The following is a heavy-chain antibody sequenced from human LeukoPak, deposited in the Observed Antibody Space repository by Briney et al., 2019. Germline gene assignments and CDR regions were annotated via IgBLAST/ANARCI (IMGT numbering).Heavy chain of an antibody. CDR3: ARESDARGLVVADDI. D-gene: IGHD2-15*01. J-gene: IGHJ3*02. V-gene: IGHV3-30-3*01. Sequence: GGSLRLSCAASGFTFSSYAMHWVRQAPGKGLERVAVISYDGSNKYYADSVKGRFTISRDNSKNTLYLQMNSLRAEDTAVYYCARESDARGLVVADDIWGQGTMVTVSS. CDR1: GFTFSSYA. CDR2: ISYDGSNK.